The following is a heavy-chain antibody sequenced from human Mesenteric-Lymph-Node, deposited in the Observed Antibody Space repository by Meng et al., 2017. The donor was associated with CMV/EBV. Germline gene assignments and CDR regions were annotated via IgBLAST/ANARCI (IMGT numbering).Heavy chain of an antibody. J-gene: IGHJ6*02. CDR1: GFTFSSYW. CDR2: IKQDGSEK. Sequence: GGSLRLSCAASGFTFSSYWMSWVRQAPGKGLEWVANIKQDGSEKYYVDSVKGRFTISRDNAENSLSLQMNSLGAEDTAVYYCARDVGDYNYYYFYSMDVWGQGTTVTVSS. V-gene: IGHV3-7*01. CDR3: ARDVGDYNYYYFYSMDV. D-gene: IGHD4-17*01.